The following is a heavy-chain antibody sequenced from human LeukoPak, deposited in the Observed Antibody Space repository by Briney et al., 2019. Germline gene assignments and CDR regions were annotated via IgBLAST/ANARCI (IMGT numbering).Heavy chain of an antibody. CDR1: GGSISSGGYY. J-gene: IGHJ6*02. D-gene: IGHD2-15*01. V-gene: IGHV4-61*08. CDR3: ARGVVGYYYGMDV. CDR2: IYYSGST. Sequence: PSETLSLTCTVSGGSISSGGYYWSWIRQPPGKGLEWIGYIYYSGSTSYNPSLKSRVTISVDTSKNQFSLKLSSVTAADTAVYYCARGVVGYYYGMDVWGQGTTVTVSS.